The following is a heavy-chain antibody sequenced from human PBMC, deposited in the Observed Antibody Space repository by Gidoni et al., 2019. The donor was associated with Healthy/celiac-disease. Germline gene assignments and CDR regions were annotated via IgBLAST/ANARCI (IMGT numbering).Heavy chain of an antibody. Sequence: QVQPVESGGGVVQPGRSLSLCCPAAGFPSSIYAMHWVRQAPGKGLEWVAVISYDGSNKDYADSVKGRFTISRDNSKNTLYLQMNSLRAEDTAVYYCARDQRSGSYYGWDAFDIWGQGTMVTVSS. D-gene: IGHD1-26*01. CDR1: GFPSSIYA. V-gene: IGHV3-30-3*01. CDR3: ARDQRSGSYYGWDAFDI. CDR2: ISYDGSNK. J-gene: IGHJ3*02.